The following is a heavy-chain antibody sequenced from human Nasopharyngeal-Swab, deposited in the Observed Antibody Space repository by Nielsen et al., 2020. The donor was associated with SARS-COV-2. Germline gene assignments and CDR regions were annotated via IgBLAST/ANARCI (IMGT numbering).Heavy chain of an antibody. Sequence: SETLSLTCTVSGGSISSSSYYWGWIRQPPGKGLEWIGSIYYSGSTYYNPSLKSRVTISVDTSKNQFSLKLSSVTAADTAVYYCARGSGGPADVLRHFAPNDYYYYGMDVWGQGTTVPSP. V-gene: IGHV4-39*07. D-gene: IGHD3-9*01. CDR2: IYYSGST. CDR1: GGSISSSSYY. J-gene: IGHJ6*02. CDR3: ARGSGGPADVLRHFAPNDYYYYGMDV.